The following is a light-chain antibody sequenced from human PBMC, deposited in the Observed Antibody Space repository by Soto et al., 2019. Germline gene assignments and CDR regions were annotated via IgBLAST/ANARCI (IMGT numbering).Light chain of an antibody. CDR2: KSS. Sequence: DIQMSQSPSTLSVSEGDRVTLSCRASQSVSIWLAWYQQKPGRAPKLLIYKSSILESGVPSRFSGGGSGTDFTLTISSLQPEDFATYYCQQSYSTLFTFGQGTRLEIK. J-gene: IGKJ5*01. V-gene: IGKV1-5*03. CDR3: QQSYSTLFT. CDR1: QSVSIW.